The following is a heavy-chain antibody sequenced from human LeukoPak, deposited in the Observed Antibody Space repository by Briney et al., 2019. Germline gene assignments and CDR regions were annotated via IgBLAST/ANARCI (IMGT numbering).Heavy chain of an antibody. CDR3: ARGQQWLGGDAFDI. J-gene: IGHJ3*02. V-gene: IGHV4-4*07. CDR1: GGSISSYY. D-gene: IGHD6-19*01. Sequence: SETLSLTCTVSGGSISSYYWSLIRQPAGKGLEWIGRIYTSGSTNYNPSLKSRVTMSVDTSKNQFSLKLSSVTAADTAVYYCARGQQWLGGDAFDIWGQGTMVTVSS. CDR2: IYTSGST.